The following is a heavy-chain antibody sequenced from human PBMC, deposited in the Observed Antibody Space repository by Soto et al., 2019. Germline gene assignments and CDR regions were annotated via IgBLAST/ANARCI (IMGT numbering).Heavy chain of an antibody. CDR1: GFTFSSYG. V-gene: IGHV3-30*18. CDR3: AKGYYDSSGPTQY. J-gene: IGHJ4*02. D-gene: IGHD3-22*01. Sequence: GGSLRLSCAASGFTFSSYGMHWVRQAPGKGLEWVAVISYDGSNKYYADSVKGRFTISRDNSKNTLYLQMSSLRAEDTAVYYCAKGYYDSSGPTQYWGQGTLVTVSS. CDR2: ISYDGSNK.